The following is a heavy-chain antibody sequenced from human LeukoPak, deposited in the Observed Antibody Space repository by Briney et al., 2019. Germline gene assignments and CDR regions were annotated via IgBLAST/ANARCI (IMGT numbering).Heavy chain of an antibody. V-gene: IGHV1-69*04. CDR1: GGTFSSYT. CDR2: IIPILGIA. J-gene: IGHJ6*02. Sequence: SVKVSCKASGGTFSSYTISWVGQAPGKGLEWMGRIIPILGIANYAQKFQGRVTITADKSTSTAYMELSSLRSEDTAVYYCARDHEEGPNYYYYGMDVWGQGTTVTVSS. CDR3: ARDHEEGPNYYYYGMDV.